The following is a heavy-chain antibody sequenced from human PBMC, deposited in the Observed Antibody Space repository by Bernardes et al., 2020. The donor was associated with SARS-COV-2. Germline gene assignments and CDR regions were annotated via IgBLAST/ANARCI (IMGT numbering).Heavy chain of an antibody. J-gene: IGHJ4*02. V-gene: IGHV3-11*06. Sequence: GSLRLSCAASGFTFSDYYMTWVRQAPGKGLEWISYISHSTTYTSYADSVKGRFTISRDNAKNSLYLQLNSLRVEDTAVYYCARDRRQLVRSGSYDYWGQGTMLTVSS. CDR2: ISHSTTYT. D-gene: IGHD6-6*01. CDR3: ARDRRQLVRSGSYDY. CDR1: GFTFSDYY.